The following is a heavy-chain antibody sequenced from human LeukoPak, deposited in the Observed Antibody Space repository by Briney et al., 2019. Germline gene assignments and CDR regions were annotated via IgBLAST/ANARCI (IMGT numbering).Heavy chain of an antibody. J-gene: IGHJ3*02. V-gene: IGHV3-66*01. CDR3: AREVAAGDAFDI. Sequence: PGGSLRLSCSVSGFTFSSYGMAWVRQAPGKGLEWVSVIYSGGSTYYADSVKGRFTISRDNSKNTLYLQMNSLRAEDTAVYYCAREVAAGDAFDIWGQGTMVTVSS. CDR2: IYSGGST. CDR1: GFTFSSYG. D-gene: IGHD6-13*01.